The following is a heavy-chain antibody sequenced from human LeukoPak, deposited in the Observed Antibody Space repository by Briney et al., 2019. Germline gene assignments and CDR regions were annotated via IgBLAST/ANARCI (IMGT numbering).Heavy chain of an antibody. J-gene: IGHJ6*03. CDR1: GFTFSSYS. D-gene: IGHD2-2*01. CDR3: ARDPSPRTSYYYNYMDV. Sequence: GGSLRLSCAASGFTFSSYSMNWVRQAPGKGPEWVSSISSFNSYIYYADSVKGRFTISRDNAKNSLHLQMNSLRVEDTGVYYCARDPSPRTSYYYNYMDVWGKGTTVTVSS. CDR2: ISSFNSYI. V-gene: IGHV3-21*01.